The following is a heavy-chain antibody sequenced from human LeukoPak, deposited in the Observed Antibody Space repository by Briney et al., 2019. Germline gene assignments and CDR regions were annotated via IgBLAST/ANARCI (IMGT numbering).Heavy chain of an antibody. CDR3: AKQEGALIENWCFDH. V-gene: IGHV3-23*01. CDR1: GFTFSDFA. Sequence: GGSLRLSCAASGFTFSDFAMSWVRLAPGKGLEWVSSIEKNAGGAYYADSVKGRFTVSRDNSKNTLYLQMSSLRVEDTALYYCAKQEGALIENWCFDHWGLGTLVTVSS. CDR2: IEKNAGGA. J-gene: IGHJ4*02. D-gene: IGHD1-26*01.